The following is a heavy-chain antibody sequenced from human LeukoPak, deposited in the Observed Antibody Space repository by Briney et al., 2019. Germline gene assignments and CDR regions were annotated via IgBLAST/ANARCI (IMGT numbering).Heavy chain of an antibody. J-gene: IGHJ4*02. CDR3: AKDIADYYDSSGSIDY. Sequence: GRSLRLSCAASGFTFDDYAMHWVRQAPGKGLEWVSGISWNSGSIGYADSVKGRFTISRDNAKNSLYPQMNSLRAEDTALYYCAKDIADYYDSSGSIDYWGQGTLVTVSS. CDR1: GFTFDDYA. D-gene: IGHD3-22*01. V-gene: IGHV3-9*01. CDR2: ISWNSGSI.